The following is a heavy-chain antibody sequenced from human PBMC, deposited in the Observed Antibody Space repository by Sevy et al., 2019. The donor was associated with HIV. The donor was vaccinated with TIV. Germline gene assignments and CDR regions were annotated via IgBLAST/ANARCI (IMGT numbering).Heavy chain of an antibody. J-gene: IGHJ4*02. CDR3: ARAGTGSYRAYFDY. CDR1: EFTVSSSY. D-gene: IGHD1-26*01. Sequence: GGSLRLSCAASEFTVSSSYMSWVRQAPWKGLEWVSILYSGGSTYYAASVKGRFAVSRDNSKNTLYLQMNSLRAEDTAVYYCARAGTGSYRAYFDYWGQGTLVTVSS. CDR2: LYSGGST. V-gene: IGHV3-53*01.